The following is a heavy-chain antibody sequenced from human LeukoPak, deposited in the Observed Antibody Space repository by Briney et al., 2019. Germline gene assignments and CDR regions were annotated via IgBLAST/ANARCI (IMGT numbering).Heavy chain of an antibody. CDR3: ARSEGQLFSAFDP. CDR2: IIPIFGTA. V-gene: IGHV1-69*05. D-gene: IGHD1-1*01. J-gene: IGHJ5*02. Sequence: ASVKVSCKASGGTFSSYAISWVRQAPGQGLEWMGGIIPIFGTANYAQKFQGRVTITTDESTSTAYMELSSLRSEDTAVYYCARSEGQLFSAFDPWGQGTLVTVSS. CDR1: GGTFSSYA.